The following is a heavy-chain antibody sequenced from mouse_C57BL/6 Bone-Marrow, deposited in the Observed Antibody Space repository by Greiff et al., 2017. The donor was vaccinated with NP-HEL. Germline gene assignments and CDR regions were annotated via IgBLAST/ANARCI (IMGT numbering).Heavy chain of an antibody. CDR3: SGWGSCEIEYGVAY. V-gene: IGHV1-80*01. D-gene: IGHD6-1*01. J-gene: IGHJ3*01. CDR2: IYPGDGDT. Sequence: QVQLKQSGAELVKPGASVKISCKASGYAFSSYWMNWVKQRPGKGLEWIGQIYPGDGDTNYNGKFKGKATLTVDKSSSTAYMQLRSLTSEDSAVYLGSGWGSCEIEYGVAYGGRGTLVTVTA. CDR1: GYAFSSYW.